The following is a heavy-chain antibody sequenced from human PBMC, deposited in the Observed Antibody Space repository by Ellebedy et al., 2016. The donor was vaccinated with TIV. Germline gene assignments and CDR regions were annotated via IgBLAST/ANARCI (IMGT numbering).Heavy chain of an antibody. Sequence: ASVKVSXXTSGYTFINSDIKWVRQATGQGLEWMGWLDANSGNIGYAPKFQGRVTLTRDTSISTAYMELSNLRSDDTAVYYCARGLYYSYMDVWGKGTTVTVSS. CDR3: ARGLYYSYMDV. CDR2: LDANSGNI. V-gene: IGHV1-8*01. J-gene: IGHJ6*03. CDR1: GYTFINSD.